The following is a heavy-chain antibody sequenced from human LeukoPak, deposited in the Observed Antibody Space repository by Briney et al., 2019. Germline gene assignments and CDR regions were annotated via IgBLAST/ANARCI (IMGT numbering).Heavy chain of an antibody. J-gene: IGHJ6*03. CDR3: ARLLSGYYYTPVGHHYYYMDV. CDR1: GYTFSSYG. CDR2: ISVHNGKT. Sequence: ASVKVSCKASGYTFSSYGLSWVRQAPGQGLEWMGWISVHNGKTKYAQRFQGRVTMTTDTSTSTGYMELRSLSSDDTAVYYCARLLSGYYYTPVGHHYYYMDVWGKGTTVTVSS. D-gene: IGHD3-22*01. V-gene: IGHV1-18*01.